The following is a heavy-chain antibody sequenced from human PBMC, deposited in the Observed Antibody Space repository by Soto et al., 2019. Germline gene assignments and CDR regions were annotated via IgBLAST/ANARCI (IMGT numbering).Heavy chain of an antibody. Sequence: QVQLQESGPGLVKPSQTLSLTCTVSGGSISSGDYYWSWIRQPPGKGLEWIGFIYYSGGTYYNPSLTCRVTISVDTSKNQFSLKLSSVTAADTAVYYCAREGMYSYGVDYWGQGTLVTGSS. D-gene: IGHD5-18*01. CDR3: AREGMYSYGVDY. CDR1: GGSISSGDYY. V-gene: IGHV4-30-4*01. CDR2: IYYSGGT. J-gene: IGHJ4*02.